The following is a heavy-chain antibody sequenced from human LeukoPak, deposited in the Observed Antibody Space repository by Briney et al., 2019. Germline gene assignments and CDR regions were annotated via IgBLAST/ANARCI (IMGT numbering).Heavy chain of an antibody. D-gene: IGHD6-6*01. V-gene: IGHV1-24*01. CDR2: FDPEDGET. CDR3: AKGTGASALRSSSLDY. J-gene: IGHJ4*02. CDR1: GYTLTELS. Sequence: ASVKVSCKVSGYTLTELSMHWVRQAPGKGLEWMGGFDPEDGETIYAQKFQGRVTMTEDTSTDTAYMELSSLRSEDTAVYYCAKGTGASALRSSSLDYWGQGTLVTVSS.